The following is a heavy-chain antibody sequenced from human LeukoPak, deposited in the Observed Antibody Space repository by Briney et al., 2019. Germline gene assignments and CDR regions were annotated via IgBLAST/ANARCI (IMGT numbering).Heavy chain of an antibody. J-gene: IGHJ6*02. CDR3: ANGGSKQLVPDTYSGMDV. D-gene: IGHD6-13*01. CDR2: IAFDGSNK. CDR1: GFTFSSYG. V-gene: IGHV3-30*18. Sequence: GGSLRLSCAASGFTFSSYGMHWVRQAPGKGLEWVAVIAFDGSNKYYADSVKGRFTISRDNSKNTLYLQMNSLRAEDTAVYYCANGGSKQLVPDTYSGMDVWGQATTVTVSS.